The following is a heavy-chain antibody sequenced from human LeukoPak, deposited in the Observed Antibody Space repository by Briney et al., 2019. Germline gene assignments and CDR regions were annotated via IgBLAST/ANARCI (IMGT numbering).Heavy chain of an antibody. Sequence: PSETLSLTCTVSGASISSYYWTWIRQPPGKGLEWIGYIHYSGDTKCNPSFKSRVTISVDTSKNQVSLQLNSVTAADTAVYYCAGYCGGGSCADSWGQGTLVTVSS. CDR1: GASISSYY. D-gene: IGHD2-15*01. V-gene: IGHV4-59*08. CDR3: AGYCGGGSCADS. J-gene: IGHJ4*02. CDR2: IHYSGDT.